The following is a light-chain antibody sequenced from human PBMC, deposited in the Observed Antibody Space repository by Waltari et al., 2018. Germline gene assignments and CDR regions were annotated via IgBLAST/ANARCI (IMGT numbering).Light chain of an antibody. CDR3: QQYDKWPPFI. V-gene: IGKV3-15*01. CDR2: AAS. Sequence: ETVMTQSPATLSVSPGDRATLSCRASQSVGTNVAWYQQKPGQAPRLLIYAASTRASDIPTRFSGSGSGTEFTFTITGLQSEDFALYFCQQYDKWPPFIFGQGTNLELK. J-gene: IGKJ2*01. CDR1: QSVGTN.